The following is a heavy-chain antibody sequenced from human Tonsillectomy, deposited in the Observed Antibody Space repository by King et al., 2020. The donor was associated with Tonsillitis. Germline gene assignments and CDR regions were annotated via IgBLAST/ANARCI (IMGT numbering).Heavy chain of an antibody. D-gene: IGHD1-14*01. CDR1: GYTFTDYY. CDR3: ARDHNLRLPATGFVY. Sequence: LVQSGAEVKKPGASVRVSCKASGYTFTDYYMHWVRQAPGQGLEWMGWINPNSGGSNSAQKFQGRVTMTRDTSISAAYMELSRLRSDDTAVYYCARDHNLRLPATGFVYWGQGTLVTVSS. V-gene: IGHV1-2*02. J-gene: IGHJ4*02. CDR2: INPNSGGS.